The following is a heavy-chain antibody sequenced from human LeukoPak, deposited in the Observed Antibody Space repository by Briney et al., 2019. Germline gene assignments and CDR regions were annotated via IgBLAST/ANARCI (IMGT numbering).Heavy chain of an antibody. V-gene: IGHV2-5*01. D-gene: IGHD5-12*01. CDR3: TRSYSDYDYFNNWFDP. J-gene: IGHJ5*02. CDR1: GFSLSTSGVR. CDR2: IYWNDDK. Sequence: SGPTLVNPPQTLTLTCTFSGFSLSTSGVRVGWIRQPPGKALEWLALIYWNDDKRYSPSLKSRLTISKDTSKNQVVLTMTNMDPVDTATYYCTRSYSDYDYFNNWFDPWGQGTLVTVSS.